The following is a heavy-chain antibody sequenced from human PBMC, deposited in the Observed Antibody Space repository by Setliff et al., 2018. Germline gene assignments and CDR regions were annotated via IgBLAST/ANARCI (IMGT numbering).Heavy chain of an antibody. Sequence: SGPTLVNPTQTLTLTCTFSGFPLSTSGLGVAWIRQPPEKALEWLAHIFSNDEKSYNTSLKTRLTISKDTSKSQVVLTLTNVDPVDTATYYCARIPEDSVILPAVSPYYYYYMDVWGKGTTVTVSS. J-gene: IGHJ6*03. D-gene: IGHD2-2*01. V-gene: IGHV2-26*01. CDR1: GFPLSTSGLG. CDR3: ARIPEDSVILPAVSPYYYYYMDV. CDR2: IFSNDEK.